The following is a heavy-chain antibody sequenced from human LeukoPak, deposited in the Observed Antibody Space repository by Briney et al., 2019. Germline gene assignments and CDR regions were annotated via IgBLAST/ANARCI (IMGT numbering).Heavy chain of an antibody. V-gene: IGHV3-7*01. J-gene: IGHJ4*02. Sequence: GESLRLSCAASGFTFTTYWLGWVRQPPGKGLEWVANIKQDGTEKYYVDSVKGRFTISRDNAKNSLYLQMNSLRAEDTAVYYCAGGSSGWYYGYWGQGTLVTVSS. CDR3: AGGSSGWYYGY. D-gene: IGHD6-19*01. CDR1: GFTFTTYW. CDR2: IKQDGTEK.